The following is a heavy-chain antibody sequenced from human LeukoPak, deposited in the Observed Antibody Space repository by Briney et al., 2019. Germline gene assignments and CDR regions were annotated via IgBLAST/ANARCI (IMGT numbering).Heavy chain of an antibody. CDR2: IYTSGST. D-gene: IGHD3-22*01. Sequence: SETLSLTCTVSGGSLSSDNYYWSWIRQPAGKGLEWIGRIYTSGSTKYNPSLKSRVTISVDTSKNQFSLKLSSVTAADTAVYYCARVQRRYDSSGYYYDHYYFYYMDVWGKGATVTVSS. V-gene: IGHV4-61*02. J-gene: IGHJ6*03. CDR1: GGSLSSDNYY. CDR3: ARVQRRYDSSGYYYDHYYFYYMDV.